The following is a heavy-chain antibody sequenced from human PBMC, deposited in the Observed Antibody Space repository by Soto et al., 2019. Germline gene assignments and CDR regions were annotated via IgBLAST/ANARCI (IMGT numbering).Heavy chain of an antibody. V-gene: IGHV3-30*04. CDR2: ISYDGRNK. CDR3: ARTTYYYDSSGYDY. Sequence: QVQLVESGGGVVQPGRSLRLSCAASGFTFSTYAMDWVRQAPGKGLEWVAVISYDGRNKYYADSVKGRFTISRDNSKNTLYLQMNSLRAEDTAVYYCARTTYYYDSSGYDYWGQGTLVTVSS. D-gene: IGHD3-22*01. CDR1: GFTFSTYA. J-gene: IGHJ4*02.